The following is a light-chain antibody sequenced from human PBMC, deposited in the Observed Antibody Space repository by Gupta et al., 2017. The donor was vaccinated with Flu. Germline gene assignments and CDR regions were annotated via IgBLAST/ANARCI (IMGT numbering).Light chain of an antibody. CDR2: VDGDGSH. J-gene: IGLJ3*02. CDR3: QTGDNGFWV. Sequence: TSTLTSGSVGGADEWLQRRTGKGPQYMMRVDGDGSHSTGAGRPDRFSGDSSDTERFLTIASGQDEDEDDYYCQTGDNGFWVFGGGTKLTVL. CDR1: SGSVGGA. V-gene: IGLV4-69*02.